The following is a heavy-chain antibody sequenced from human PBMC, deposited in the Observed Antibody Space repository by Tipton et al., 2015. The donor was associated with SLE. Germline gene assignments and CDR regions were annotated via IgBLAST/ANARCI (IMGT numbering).Heavy chain of an antibody. CDR1: GGSISSSSYY. J-gene: IGHJ4*02. Sequence: LRLSCTVSGGSISSSSYYWGWIRQPPGKGLEWIGYIYYSGSTNYNPSLKSRVTISVDTSKNQFSLKLSSVTAADTAVYYCARERGSSSWYGGYYFDYWGQGTLVTVSS. D-gene: IGHD6-13*01. V-gene: IGHV4-61*05. CDR3: ARERGSSSWYGGYYFDY. CDR2: IYYSGST.